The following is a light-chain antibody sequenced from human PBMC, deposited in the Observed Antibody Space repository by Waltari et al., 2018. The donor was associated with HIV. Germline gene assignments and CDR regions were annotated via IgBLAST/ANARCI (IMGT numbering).Light chain of an antibody. CDR1: QSLLHSDGKTY. J-gene: IGKJ4*01. Sequence: IVLTQSPLSLPVTPGQPASISCKSSQSLLHSDGKTYLYWYLQRPGHPPQLLINEVSNRFSRVPDRFSGGGSGTEFSLNISRVEAEDVGTYYCMQSIQLPLTFGGGTKVEIK. CDR2: EVS. V-gene: IGKV2D-29*01. CDR3: MQSIQLPLT.